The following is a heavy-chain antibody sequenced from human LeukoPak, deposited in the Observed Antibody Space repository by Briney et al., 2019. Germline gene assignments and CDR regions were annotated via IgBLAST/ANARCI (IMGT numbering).Heavy chain of an antibody. CDR1: GYRFTTYW. CDR2: IYPGDSDT. CDR3: ARRTDRSFWYLDY. J-gene: IGHJ4*02. V-gene: IGHV5-51*01. Sequence: GESLKISCKGSGYRFTTYWIGWVRQVPGKGLEWVGIIYPGDSDTRYSPSFQGQVTISADKSISTAYLQWSSLKASDIAMYYCARRTDRSFWYLDYWGQGTLVTVSS.